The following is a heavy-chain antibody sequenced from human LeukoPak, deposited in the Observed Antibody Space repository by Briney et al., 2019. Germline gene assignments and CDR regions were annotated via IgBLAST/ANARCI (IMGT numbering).Heavy chain of an antibody. J-gene: IGHJ4*02. CDR1: GFSLTPFS. CDR2: ISSNSRYI. CDR3: ARVDESLDKLDC. V-gene: IGHV3-21*01. Sequence: GESLRLSCTASGFSLTPFSMNWVRQAPGKGLEWISSISSNSRYIYYADSLKGRFTISRDNAENSLYLDMYSLRDEDTAVYFCARVDESLDKLDCWGQGTLVTVSS. D-gene: IGHD1-1*01.